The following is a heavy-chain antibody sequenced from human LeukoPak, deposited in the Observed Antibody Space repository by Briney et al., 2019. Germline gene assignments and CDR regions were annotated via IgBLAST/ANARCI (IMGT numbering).Heavy chain of an antibody. CDR1: GFTFSSYA. J-gene: IGHJ4*02. D-gene: IGHD3-22*01. CDR3: AREGRPNYYDSSGLNY. CDR2: IKQDGSEK. Sequence: GGSLRLSCAASGFTFSSYAMSWVRQAPGKGLEWVANIKQDGSEKYYVDSVKGRFTISRDNAKNSLHLQMNSLRAEDTAVYYCAREGRPNYYDSSGLNYWGQGTLVTVSS. V-gene: IGHV3-7*01.